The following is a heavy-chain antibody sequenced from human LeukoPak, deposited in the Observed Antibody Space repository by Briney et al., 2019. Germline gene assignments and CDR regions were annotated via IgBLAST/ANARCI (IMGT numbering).Heavy chain of an antibody. Sequence: GGSLRLSCAASGFTFSSYAMSWVRQAPGKGLEWVSAITGSGGTYYADSVKGRFTISRDNAKNSLYLQMNSLRAEDTAVYYCASASWYYDSSDYYYPFTWGQGTLVTVSS. CDR1: GFTFSSYA. CDR2: ITGSGGT. V-gene: IGHV3-23*01. CDR3: ASASWYYDSSDYYYPFT. J-gene: IGHJ5*02. D-gene: IGHD3-22*01.